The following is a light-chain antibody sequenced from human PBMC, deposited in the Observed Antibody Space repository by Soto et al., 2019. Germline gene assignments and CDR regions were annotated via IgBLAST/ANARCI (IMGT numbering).Light chain of an antibody. J-gene: IGKJ1*01. CDR3: LQYNNWPPWT. CDR1: QSINSN. Sequence: EVLMTQSPATLSVSPGDRATLSCRASQSINSNLAWYQQQPGQAPRLLIYAASTRATAVPDRFSGSGSGTDFTLTISRLEPEDFAVYYCLQYNNWPPWTFGQGTKVDIK. V-gene: IGKV3-15*01. CDR2: AAS.